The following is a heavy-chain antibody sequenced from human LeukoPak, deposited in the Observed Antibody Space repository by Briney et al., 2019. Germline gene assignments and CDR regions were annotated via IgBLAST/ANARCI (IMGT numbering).Heavy chain of an antibody. CDR3: AKDPVNRGTLHY. Sequence: GGSLRLSCAASGFTFGDYAMHWVRQAPGKGLEWVSLITGDGYSTYYGDSVKGRFTISRDNGNTSLYLQMNSLRTEDTAFYYCAKDPVNRGTLHYWGQGTLVTVSS. J-gene: IGHJ4*02. CDR1: GFTFGDYA. V-gene: IGHV3-43*02. D-gene: IGHD2/OR15-2a*01. CDR2: ITGDGYST.